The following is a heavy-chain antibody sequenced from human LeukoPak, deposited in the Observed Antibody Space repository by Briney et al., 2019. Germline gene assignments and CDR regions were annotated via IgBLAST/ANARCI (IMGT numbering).Heavy chain of an antibody. CDR3: ARGLMATDNWFDP. CDR2: INHSGST. J-gene: IGHJ5*02. V-gene: IGHV4-34*01. D-gene: IGHD5-24*01. Sequence: SETLSLTCAVYGGSFSGYYWSWIRQPPGKGLEWIGEINHSGSTNYNPSLKSRVTISVDTSKNQFSLKLSSVTAADTAVYYCARGLMATDNWFDPWGQGTLVTVSS. CDR1: GGSFSGYY.